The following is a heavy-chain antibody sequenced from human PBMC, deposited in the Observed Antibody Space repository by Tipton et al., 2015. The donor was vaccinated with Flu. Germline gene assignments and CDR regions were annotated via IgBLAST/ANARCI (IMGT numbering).Heavy chain of an antibody. CDR1: GFTFDDYG. V-gene: IGHV3-20*04. CDR3: ARGRTRLASPLDY. Sequence: SLRLSCAASGFTFDDYGMSWVRQAPGKGLEWVSGINWNGGTTGYADSVKGRFIISRDNAKNSLSLQMNSLRAEDTALYFCARGRTRLASPLDYWGQGTLVTVSS. CDR2: INWNGGTT. D-gene: IGHD1-1*01. J-gene: IGHJ4*02.